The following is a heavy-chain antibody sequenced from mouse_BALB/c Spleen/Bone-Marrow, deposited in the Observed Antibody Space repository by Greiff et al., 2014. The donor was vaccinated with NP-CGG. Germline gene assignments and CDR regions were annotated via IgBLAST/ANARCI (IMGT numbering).Heavy chain of an antibody. CDR1: GYTFTDYE. J-gene: IGHJ4*01. D-gene: IGHD2-1*01. CDR2: IDPETGGT. Sequence: QVQLQQSGAELVRPGASVALSCKASGYTFTDYEMHWVKQTPVHGLEWTGAIDPETGGTAYNQKFKGKATLTADKSSGTAYMELRSLTSEDSAVYYCTRSLYGNYVMDFWGQGTSVTVSS. V-gene: IGHV1-15*01. CDR3: TRSLYGNYVMDF.